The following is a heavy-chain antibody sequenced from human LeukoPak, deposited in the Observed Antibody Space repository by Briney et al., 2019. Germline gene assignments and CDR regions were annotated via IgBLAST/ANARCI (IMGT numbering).Heavy chain of an antibody. Sequence: PGGSLRLSCAASGFTFSSYAMSWVRQAPGKGLEWVSAISGSGGSTYYADSVKGRFTISRDNSKNTLYLQMNSLRAEDTAVYYCARFGRYSGYDLGYEDYWGQGTLVTVSS. V-gene: IGHV3-23*01. J-gene: IGHJ4*02. CDR2: ISGSGGST. D-gene: IGHD5-12*01. CDR1: GFTFSSYA. CDR3: ARFGRYSGYDLGYEDY.